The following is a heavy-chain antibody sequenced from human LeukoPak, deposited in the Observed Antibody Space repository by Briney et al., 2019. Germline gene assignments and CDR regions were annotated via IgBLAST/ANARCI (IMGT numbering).Heavy chain of an antibody. CDR3: AKGCQCLSGLSSWFDP. Sequence: GGSLRLSCAASGFTFSSYTMNWVRQAPGKGLEWVAGLSGDGDGQFYADSVGGRFTISRDISNNIWYLQMNSLRAEDTALYYCAKGCQCLSGLSSWFDPRGQGTMVAVSS. CDR1: GFTFSSYT. V-gene: IGHV3-23*01. D-gene: IGHD1-14*01. CDR2: LSGDGDGQ. J-gene: IGHJ5*02.